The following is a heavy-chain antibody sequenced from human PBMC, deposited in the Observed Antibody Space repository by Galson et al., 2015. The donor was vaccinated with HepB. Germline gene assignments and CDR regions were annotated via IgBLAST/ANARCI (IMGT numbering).Heavy chain of an antibody. CDR1: GGSISSSSYY. CDR3: ARLVYGDHGAFDI. D-gene: IGHD4-17*01. V-gene: IGHV4-39*01. Sequence: SETLSLTCTVSGGSISSSSYYWGWIRQPPGKGLEWIGSIYYSGSTYYNPSLKSRVTISVDTSKNQFSLKLSSVTAADTAVYYCARLVYGDHGAFDIWGQGTMVTVSS. CDR2: IYYSGST. J-gene: IGHJ3*02.